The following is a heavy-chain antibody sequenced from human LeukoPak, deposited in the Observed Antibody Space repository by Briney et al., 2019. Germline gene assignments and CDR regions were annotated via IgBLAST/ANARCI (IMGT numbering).Heavy chain of an antibody. Sequence: SQTLSLTCTASGGSISSDDYYWSWIRQPPGKGLEWIGYIYYSGSTYYNPSLKSRVTLSVDTSKNQFSLKLSSVTAADTAVYYCNYYGSGSPDAFDIWGQGTMVTVSS. D-gene: IGHD3-10*01. V-gene: IGHV4-30-4*01. CDR3: NYYGSGSPDAFDI. J-gene: IGHJ3*02. CDR2: IYYSGST. CDR1: GGSISSDDYY.